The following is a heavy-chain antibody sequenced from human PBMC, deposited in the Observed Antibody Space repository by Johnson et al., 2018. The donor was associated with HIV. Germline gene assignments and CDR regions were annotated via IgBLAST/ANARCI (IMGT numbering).Heavy chain of an antibody. CDR1: GFTFDDYG. CDR2: ISASGGST. D-gene: IGHD3-10*01. V-gene: IGHV3-23*04. J-gene: IGHJ3*01. CDR3: AKTRMGGILDAFDL. Sequence: VQLVESGGGVVQPGMSLRLSCAASGFTFDDYGMSWVRQAPGKGLEWVSSISASGGSTYYADSVKGRFTISRDNSKNTLDLQMNSLTIEDTAVFYCAKTRMGGILDAFDLWGQGTMVIVS.